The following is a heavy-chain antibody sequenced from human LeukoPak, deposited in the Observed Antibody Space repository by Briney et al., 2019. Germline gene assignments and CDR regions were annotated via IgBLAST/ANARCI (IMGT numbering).Heavy chain of an antibody. CDR1: GFTFSCYA. D-gene: IGHD3-22*01. V-gene: IGHV3-30*04. Sequence: GGSLRLSCAASGFTFSCYAMHWVRQAPGKGLEWVAVISYDGSNKYYADSVKGRFTISRDNSKNTLYLQMNSLRAEDTAVYYCARDPYYYDSSGYLAYFDYWGQGTLVTVSS. J-gene: IGHJ4*02. CDR3: ARDPYYYDSSGYLAYFDY. CDR2: ISYDGSNK.